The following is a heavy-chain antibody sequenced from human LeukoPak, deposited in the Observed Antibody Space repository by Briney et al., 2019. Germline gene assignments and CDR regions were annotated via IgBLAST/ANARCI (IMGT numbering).Heavy chain of an antibody. CDR3: AGSDYGDYYDYFDY. CDR1: GGTFSSYA. D-gene: IGHD4-17*01. J-gene: IGHJ4*02. Sequence: SVKVSCKASGGTFSSYAISWVRQAPGQGLEWMGGIIPIFGTANYAQKFQGRVTITADESTSTAYMELSSLRSEDTAVYYCAGSDYGDYYDYFDYWGQGTLVTVSS. V-gene: IGHV1-69*13. CDR2: IIPIFGTA.